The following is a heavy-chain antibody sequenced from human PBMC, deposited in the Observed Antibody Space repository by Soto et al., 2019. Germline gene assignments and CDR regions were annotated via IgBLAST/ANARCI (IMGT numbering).Heavy chain of an antibody. V-gene: IGHV1-69*04. CDR1: GGTFSSYT. Sequence: SVKVSCKASGGTFSSYTISWVRQAPGQGLEWMGRIIPILGIANYAQKFQGRVTITADKSTSTAYMELSSLRSEDTAVYYCARDRGGGVLRDKKCFQHWGQGTLVTVSS. CDR3: ARDRGGGVLRDKKCFQH. J-gene: IGHJ1*01. CDR2: IIPILGIA. D-gene: IGHD2-8*02.